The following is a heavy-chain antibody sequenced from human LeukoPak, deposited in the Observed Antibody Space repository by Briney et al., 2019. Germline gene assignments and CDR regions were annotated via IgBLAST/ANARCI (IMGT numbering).Heavy chain of an antibody. J-gene: IGHJ4*02. V-gene: IGHV3-23*01. Sequence: PGGSLRLSCAASGFTYSSSAMSWVRQAPGKGLEWVSAISGSGTSTYYADSVKGRFTISRDNSKNTLFLQMNSLRAEDTAVYYCAKASSGWSSPEYWGQGTLVTVSS. CDR2: ISGSGTST. CDR3: AKASSGWSSPEY. CDR1: GFTYSSSA. D-gene: IGHD6-19*01.